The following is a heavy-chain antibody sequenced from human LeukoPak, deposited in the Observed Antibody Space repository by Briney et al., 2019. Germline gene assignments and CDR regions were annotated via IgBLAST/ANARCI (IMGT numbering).Heavy chain of an antibody. CDR2: ISWNSGSI. D-gene: IGHD6-19*01. Sequence: HPGRSLRLSCAASGFTFDDYAMHWVRQAPGKGLEGVSGISWNSGSIGYADSVKGRFTISRDNAKNSLYLQMNSLRAEDTALYYCAKGSSGLYNWFDPWGQGTLVTVSS. V-gene: IGHV3-9*01. CDR1: GFTFDDYA. CDR3: AKGSSGLYNWFDP. J-gene: IGHJ5*02.